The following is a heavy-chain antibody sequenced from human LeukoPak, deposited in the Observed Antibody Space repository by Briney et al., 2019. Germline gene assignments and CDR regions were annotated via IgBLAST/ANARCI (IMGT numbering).Heavy chain of an antibody. Sequence: GGSLRLSCAASGFTFSSYAMHWVRQAPGKGLGWVAVISYDGSNKYYADSVKGRFTISRDNSKNTLYLQMNSLRAEDTAVYYCARGVVVLHYYYYGMDVWGQGTTVTVSS. CDR1: GFTFSSYA. CDR3: ARGVVVLHYYYYGMDV. J-gene: IGHJ6*02. D-gene: IGHD2-2*01. V-gene: IGHV3-30-3*01. CDR2: ISYDGSNK.